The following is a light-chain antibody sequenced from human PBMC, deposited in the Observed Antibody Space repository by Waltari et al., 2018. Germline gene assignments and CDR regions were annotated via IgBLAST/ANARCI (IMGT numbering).Light chain of an antibody. CDR3: YSKDTDGGSQGK. V-gene: IGLV3-10*01. CDR2: DDN. Sequence: YDLTQPPSVSVSPGQTAPITCSGDGLSKHYTFWYQHKSGQAPVLGMYDDNKRPSGIPGRFSGSSAGTVATLTITGAQVDDEADYYCYSKDTDGGSQGKIGGGTKLTVL. CDR1: GLSKHY. J-gene: IGLJ2*01.